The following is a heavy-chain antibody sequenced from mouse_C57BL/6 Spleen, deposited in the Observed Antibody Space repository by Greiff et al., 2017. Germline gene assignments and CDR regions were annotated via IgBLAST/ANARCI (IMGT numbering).Heavy chain of an antibody. V-gene: IGHV1-50*01. D-gene: IGHD1-1*01. Sequence: VQLQQPGAELVKPGASVKLSCKASGYTFTSYWMQWVKQRPGQGLEWIGEIDPSDSYTNYNQKFKGKATVTVDTSSSTAYMQLSSLTSEDSAVYYCARDYYGSSEWYFDVWGTGTTVTVSS. CDR3: ARDYYGSSEWYFDV. J-gene: IGHJ1*03. CDR2: IDPSDSYT. CDR1: GYTFTSYW.